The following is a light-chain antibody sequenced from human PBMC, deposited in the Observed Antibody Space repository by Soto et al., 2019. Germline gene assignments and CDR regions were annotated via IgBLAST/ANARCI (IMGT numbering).Light chain of an antibody. J-gene: IGKJ1*01. CDR1: QSVSIY. CDR3: QQSYSTPPWT. Sequence: QMTQSPSSLSASVGDRVTISCRASQSVSIYLNWYQQKPGKAPNLLISAASSLQNGVPSRFRGSGSGTDFTLTISGLQPEDFATYYCQQSYSTPPWTFGQGTKVDIK. V-gene: IGKV1-39*01. CDR2: AAS.